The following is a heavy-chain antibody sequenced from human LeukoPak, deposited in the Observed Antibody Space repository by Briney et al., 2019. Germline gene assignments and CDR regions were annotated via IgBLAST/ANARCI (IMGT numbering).Heavy chain of an antibody. D-gene: IGHD4-23*01. Sequence: GGSLRLSCVASGFTFSGYTMYWVRQAPGKGLEYVSAISGDGDNTFYAKSVKGRFTISRDNSKNTLYLQMGSLRPEDMAVYYCARRGGGGADYYFDCWGQGSLVTVSS. CDR1: GFTFSGYT. J-gene: IGHJ4*02. CDR3: ARRGGGGADYYFDC. CDR2: ISGDGDNT. V-gene: IGHV3-64*01.